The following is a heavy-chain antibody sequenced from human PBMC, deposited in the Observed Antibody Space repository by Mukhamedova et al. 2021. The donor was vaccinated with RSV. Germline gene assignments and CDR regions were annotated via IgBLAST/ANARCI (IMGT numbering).Heavy chain of an antibody. CDR3: AIGGLGVLSLISY. D-gene: IGHD3-16*02. Sequence: QAPGKGLEWVSAISGSGGSTYYADSVKGRFTISRDNSKNTLYLQMNSLRAEDTAVYYCAIGGLGVLSLISYWGQGTLV. J-gene: IGHJ4*02. V-gene: IGHV3-23*01. CDR2: ISGSGGST.